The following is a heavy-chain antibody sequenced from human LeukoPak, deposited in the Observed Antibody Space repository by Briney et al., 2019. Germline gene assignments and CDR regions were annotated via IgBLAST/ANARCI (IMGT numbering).Heavy chain of an antibody. CDR3: ARVVRISYGYYFDY. CDR2: INHSGST. Sequence: PSETLSLTCAVYGGSFSGYYWSWIRQPPGKGLEWIGEINHSGSTNYNPSLKSRVTISVDTSKNQFSLKLTSVTAADTAVYYCARVVRISYGYYFDYWGQGTLVTVSS. V-gene: IGHV4-34*01. J-gene: IGHJ4*02. CDR1: GGSFSGYY. D-gene: IGHD5-18*01.